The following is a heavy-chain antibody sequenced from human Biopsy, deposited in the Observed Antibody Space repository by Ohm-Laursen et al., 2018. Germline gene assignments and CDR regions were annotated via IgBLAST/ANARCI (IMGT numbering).Heavy chain of an antibody. CDR2: SIPLFNTA. J-gene: IGHJ2*01. Sequence: ASVKVSCKASGGTFTNHAVGWVRQAPGQGLEWVGSSIPLFNTANYADKFQGRVTLTADKSTTTAYMELSSLRSEGTAIYYCARFPLGAYDDSGSYRAVEHWYFDLWGRGTLVTVSS. D-gene: IGHD3-22*01. CDR1: GGTFTNHA. V-gene: IGHV1-69*06. CDR3: ARFPLGAYDDSGSYRAVEHWYFDL.